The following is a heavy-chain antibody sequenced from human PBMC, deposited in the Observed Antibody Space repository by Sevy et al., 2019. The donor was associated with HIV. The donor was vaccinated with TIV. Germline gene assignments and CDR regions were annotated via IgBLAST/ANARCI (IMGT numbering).Heavy chain of an antibody. CDR1: GGSISSSSFY. CDR2: IHYNGST. V-gene: IGHV4-39*01. D-gene: IGHD3-16*01. J-gene: IGHJ4*02. CDR3: GGVFLGGDVQDY. Sequence: SETLSLTCTVSGGSISSSSFYWGWIRQPPGKGLEWIGSIHYNGSTYNNPSLKSRVTISVDTSKNQFSLKLTSVTAADSAVYYGGGVFLGGDVQDYWGQGTLVTVSS.